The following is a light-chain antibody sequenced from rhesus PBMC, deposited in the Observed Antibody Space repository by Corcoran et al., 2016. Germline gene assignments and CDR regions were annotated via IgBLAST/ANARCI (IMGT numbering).Light chain of an antibody. V-gene: IGKV1-22*01. Sequence: DIQMTQSPSSLSASVGDTVTITCRASQSISSWLDWYQQKPGKAPKLLIYKSSSLQSGVPSRFSGSGSGTDFTLTISNLQPEDFATYYCLQYSSSPLTFGGGTKVELK. CDR3: LQYSSSPLT. J-gene: IGKJ4*01. CDR2: KSS. CDR1: QSISSW.